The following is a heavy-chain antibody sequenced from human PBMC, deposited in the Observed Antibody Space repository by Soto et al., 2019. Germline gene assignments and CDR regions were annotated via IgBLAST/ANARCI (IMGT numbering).Heavy chain of an antibody. CDR3: ARYKSNYYYGMDV. CDR1: GGSISSYY. Sequence: QVQLQESGPGLVKPSETLSLTCTVSGGSISSYYWSWIRQPPGKGLEWIGYIYYSGITNYNPSIKSRVTISVDTSKNQFSLKLSSVTAADTAVYYCARYKSNYYYGMDVRGQGTTVTVSS. J-gene: IGHJ6*02. V-gene: IGHV4-59*01. CDR2: IYYSGIT. D-gene: IGHD1-20*01.